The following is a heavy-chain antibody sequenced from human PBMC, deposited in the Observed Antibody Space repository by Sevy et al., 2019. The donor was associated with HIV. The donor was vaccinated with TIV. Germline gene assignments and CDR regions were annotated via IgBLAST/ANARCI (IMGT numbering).Heavy chain of an antibody. Sequence: ASVKVSCKASGYTFTSYYMHWVRQAPGQGLEWMGIINPSGGSTSYAQKFQGRVTMTRDTSTRTVYMELSMLRSEDTAVYYCARAVSASTAAAGIPSFYYGMDVWGQGTTVTVSS. V-gene: IGHV1-46*01. CDR1: GYTFTSYY. D-gene: IGHD6-13*01. J-gene: IGHJ6*02. CDR2: INPSGGST. CDR3: ARAVSASTAAAGIPSFYYGMDV.